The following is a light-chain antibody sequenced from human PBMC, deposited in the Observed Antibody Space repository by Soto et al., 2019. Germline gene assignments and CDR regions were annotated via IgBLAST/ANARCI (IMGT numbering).Light chain of an antibody. CDR1: QPISSW. Sequence: IQLTQSPSSLSASVGDRVTITCRASQPISSWLAWYHQKPGKAPKLLIFAASTLVRGVPSRFSGRGSGTEFTLTISSLQADDYATFYCQQYHTDWTFGQGTKVDI. CDR2: AAS. V-gene: IGKV1-5*01. CDR3: QQYHTDWT. J-gene: IGKJ1*01.